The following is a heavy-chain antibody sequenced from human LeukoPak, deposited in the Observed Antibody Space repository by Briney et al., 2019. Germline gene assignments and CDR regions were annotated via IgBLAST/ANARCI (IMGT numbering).Heavy chain of an antibody. J-gene: IGHJ6*03. Sequence: ASVKVSRKTSSYSFTYYGFSWVRQAPGQGLEWMGWIRPHNGDTHYAQKFQDRVTLTTDTSTSTVYLDLRSLRSDDTAVYFCARDRIFGVASDYYMDVWGKGTPVAVSS. D-gene: IGHD3-3*02. CDR1: SYSFTYYG. CDR2: IRPHNGDT. V-gene: IGHV1-18*01. CDR3: ARDRIFGVASDYYMDV.